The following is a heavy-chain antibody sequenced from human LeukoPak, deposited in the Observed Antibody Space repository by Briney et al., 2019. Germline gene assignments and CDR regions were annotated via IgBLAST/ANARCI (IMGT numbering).Heavy chain of an antibody. D-gene: IGHD5-18*01. CDR3: ARDLDTAMVTLGYYYGMDV. J-gene: IGHJ6*02. Sequence: GGSLRLSCAASGFTFTSYSMNWVRQAPGEGLEWVSSISSSSSYIYYADSVKGRFTISRDNAKNSLYLQMNSLRAEDTAVYYCARDLDTAMVTLGYYYGMDVWGQGTTVTVSS. CDR2: ISSSSSYI. V-gene: IGHV3-21*01. CDR1: GFTFTSYS.